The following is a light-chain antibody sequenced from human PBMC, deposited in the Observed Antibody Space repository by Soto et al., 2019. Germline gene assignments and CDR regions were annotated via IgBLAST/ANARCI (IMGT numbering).Light chain of an antibody. CDR1: QSVSSNY. CDR2: GAS. Sequence: EIVLAQSPDTLSLSPGERATLSCRASQSVSSNYLAWYQQKRGQAPRLLIYGASSRAAGIPDRFSGSGSGTDFTLTISRLEPEDFAVYYCQHYGDSPWTFGQGTKVEI. CDR3: QHYGDSPWT. J-gene: IGKJ1*01. V-gene: IGKV3-20*01.